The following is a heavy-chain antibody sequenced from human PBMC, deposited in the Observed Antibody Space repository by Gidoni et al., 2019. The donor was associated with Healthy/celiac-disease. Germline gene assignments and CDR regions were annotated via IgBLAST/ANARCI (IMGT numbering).Heavy chain of an antibody. Sequence: EVQLLESGGGLVQPGGSLRLSCAASGFPFISYAMSWVRQAPGKGLEWVSAISGSGGSTYYADSVKGRFTISRDNSKNTLYLQMNSLRAEDTAVYYCAKDLPDYDILTGYGYYFDYWGQGTLVTVSS. CDR3: AKDLPDYDILTGYGYYFDY. D-gene: IGHD3-9*01. V-gene: IGHV3-23*01. CDR2: ISGSGGST. J-gene: IGHJ4*02. CDR1: GFPFISYA.